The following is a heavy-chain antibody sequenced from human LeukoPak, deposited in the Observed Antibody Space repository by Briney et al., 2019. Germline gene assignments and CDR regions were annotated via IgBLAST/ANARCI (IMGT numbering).Heavy chain of an antibody. CDR1: GGSISSGDYY. D-gene: IGHD3-22*01. CDR3: ATVGHYYDTSGYKPLDY. Sequence: SQTLSLICAVSGGSISSGDYYWSWIRQPPGKALEWIGYIYYSGSTYYNPSLKSRVTISVDTSKNQFSLKLSSVTAADTAVCYCATVGHYYDTSGYKPLDYWGQGTLVTVSS. CDR2: IYYSGST. V-gene: IGHV4-30-4*01. J-gene: IGHJ4*02.